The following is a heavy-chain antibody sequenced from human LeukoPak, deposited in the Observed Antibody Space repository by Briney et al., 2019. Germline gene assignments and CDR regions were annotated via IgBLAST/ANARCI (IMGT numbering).Heavy chain of an antibody. CDR1: GGSISSSSYY. V-gene: IGHV4-39*01. CDR2: IYYSGGT. Sequence: PSGTLSLTCTVSGGSISSSSYYWGWIRQPPGKGLEWIGSIYYSGGTYYNPSLKSRVTISVDTSKNQFSLKLSSVTAADTAVYYCASGGFLAMAFDIWGQGTMVTVSS. CDR3: ASGGFLAMAFDI. D-gene: IGHD3-10*01. J-gene: IGHJ3*02.